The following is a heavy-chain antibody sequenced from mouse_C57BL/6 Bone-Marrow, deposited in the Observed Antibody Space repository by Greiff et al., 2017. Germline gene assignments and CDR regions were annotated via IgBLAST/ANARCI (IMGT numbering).Heavy chain of an antibody. V-gene: IGHV1-50*01. J-gene: IGHJ2*01. CDR1: GYTFTSYS. CDR2: FHPYNSDT. D-gene: IGHD2-5*01. CDR3: ARSTYFSNSGDY. Sequence: VQLQQPGAELVKPGASVKLSCKASGYTFTSYSMQWVKQRPGQGLEWIGEFHPYNSDTNYNQKFKGKATLTVEKSANTVYMELSRLTSEDSAVYYCARSTYFSNSGDYWGQGTTLTVSS.